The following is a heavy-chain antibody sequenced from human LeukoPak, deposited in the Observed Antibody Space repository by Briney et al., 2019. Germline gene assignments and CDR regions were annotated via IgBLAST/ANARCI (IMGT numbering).Heavy chain of an antibody. D-gene: IGHD3-9*01. CDR1: GGSISSYY. V-gene: IGHV4-59*01. CDR2: IYYSGST. CDR3: ARDLQHYDILTGYSPGAFDI. Sequence: PSETLSLTCTVSGGSISSYYWSWLRQPPGKGLGWLGYIYYSGSTNYNPSLKSRVTISVDTSKNQFSLKLSSVTAADTAVYYCARDLQHYDILTGYSPGAFDIWGQGTMVTVSS. J-gene: IGHJ3*02.